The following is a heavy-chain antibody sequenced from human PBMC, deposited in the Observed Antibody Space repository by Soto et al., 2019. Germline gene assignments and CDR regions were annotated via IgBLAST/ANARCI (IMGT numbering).Heavy chain of an antibody. CDR3: AREYRRITIFGVVIGHNWLDP. CDR1: GYTFTSYY. CDR2: INPSGGST. D-gene: IGHD3-3*01. Sequence: ASVKVSCKASGYTFTSYYMHWVRQAPGQGLEWMGIINPSGGSTSYAQKFQGRVTMTRDTSTSTVYMELSSLRSEDTAVYYCAREYRRITIFGVVIGHNWLDPWGQGTLVTXS. V-gene: IGHV1-46*01. J-gene: IGHJ5*02.